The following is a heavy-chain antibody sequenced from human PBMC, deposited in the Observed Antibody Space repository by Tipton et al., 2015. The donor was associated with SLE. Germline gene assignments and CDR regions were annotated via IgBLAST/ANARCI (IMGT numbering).Heavy chain of an antibody. Sequence: QSGAEVKKPGASVKVSCKASRYTFTSYYMHWVRQAPGQGLEWMGIINPSGGSTSYAQKFQGRVTMTRDTSTSTVYMELSSLRSEDTAVYYCAPGITMVRGVIAPFDPWGQGTLVTVSS. CDR1: RYTFTSYY. V-gene: IGHV1-46*01. J-gene: IGHJ5*02. CDR2: INPSGGST. D-gene: IGHD3-10*01. CDR3: APGITMVRGVIAPFDP.